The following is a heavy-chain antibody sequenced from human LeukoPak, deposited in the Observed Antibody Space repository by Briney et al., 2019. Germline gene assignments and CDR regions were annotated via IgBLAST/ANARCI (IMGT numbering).Heavy chain of an antibody. CDR1: GFNFWELY. V-gene: IGHV3-7*01. CDR3: VRAWRPGGAMGLYHNFDL. J-gene: IGHJ4*02. D-gene: IGHD3-16*01. CDR2: IKEYGSES. Sequence: GGPLRLSCAASGFNFWELYAVGVRQTPGMGREWLAYIKEYGSESFCVDSAQGRLTISRDNRKNSLDIQMNSLRGAGTALYFCVRAWRPGGAMGLYHNFDLWGLGTLVTVSS.